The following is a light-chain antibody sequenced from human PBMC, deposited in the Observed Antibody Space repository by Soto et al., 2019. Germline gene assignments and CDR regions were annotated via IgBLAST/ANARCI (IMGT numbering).Light chain of an antibody. CDR2: DVS. J-gene: IGLJ1*01. Sequence: QSALTQPASVSGSPGQSITISCTGTSSDVGGYNYVSWYQQHPGKAPKLMIYDVSNRPSGVYNRFSGSKSGNTASLTISGLQADDEADYYCSSYTSSSLYVFGTGTKLTVL. V-gene: IGLV2-14*01. CDR3: SSYTSSSLYV. CDR1: SSDVGGYNY.